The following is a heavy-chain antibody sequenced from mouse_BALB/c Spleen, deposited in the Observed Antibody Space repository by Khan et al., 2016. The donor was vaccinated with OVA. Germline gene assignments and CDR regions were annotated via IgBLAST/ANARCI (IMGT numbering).Heavy chain of an antibody. CDR2: IYPGNGYT. Sequence: EMQLQESGAELGRPGSSVKLSCKTSGFTFTSYGIKWVRQRPGQGLEWIGYIYPGNGYTVYNEKFQGKATLTSDTSSSTAYMQLTSLTSEDSAIYCCAAAYYRNYFDYWGQGTTLTVSS. CDR1: GFTFTSYG. V-gene: IGHV1S134*01. CDR3: AAAYYRNYFDY. J-gene: IGHJ2*01. D-gene: IGHD2-14*01.